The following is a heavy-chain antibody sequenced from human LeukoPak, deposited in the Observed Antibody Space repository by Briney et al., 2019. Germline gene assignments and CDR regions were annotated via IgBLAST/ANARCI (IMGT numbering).Heavy chain of an antibody. V-gene: IGHV4-4*02. D-gene: IGHD5-12*01. Sequence: SETLSLTCAVSGGAISSSNWWSWVRQPPGKGREWMGEIYHSGSTNYNSSLKSRVTISVDKSKNQFSLKLSSVTAAATAMYYCAKSNGYDLIDYWGQGTLVTVSS. CDR2: IYHSGST. J-gene: IGHJ4*02. CDR1: GGAISSSNW. CDR3: AKSNGYDLIDY.